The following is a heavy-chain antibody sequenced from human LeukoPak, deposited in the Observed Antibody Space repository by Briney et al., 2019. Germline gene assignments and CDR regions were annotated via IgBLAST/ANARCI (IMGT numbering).Heavy chain of an antibody. CDR1: GFTFSSYSIN. V-gene: IGHV4-39*01. Sequence: GSLRLSCAASGFTFSSYSINWVRQAPGKGLEWIGSIYYSGSTYYNPSLKSRVTISVDTSKNQFSLKLSSVTAADTAVYYCARHRLVATGNYYYYYYMDVWGKGTTVTISS. CDR2: IYYSGST. J-gene: IGHJ6*03. D-gene: IGHD5-12*01. CDR3: ARHRLVATGNYYYYYYMDV.